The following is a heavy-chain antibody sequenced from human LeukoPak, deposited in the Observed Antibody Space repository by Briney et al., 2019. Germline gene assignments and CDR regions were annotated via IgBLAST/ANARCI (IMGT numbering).Heavy chain of an antibody. J-gene: IGHJ4*02. CDR2: ISGSGGST. CDR3: AKDRVTMTVVEGYFDY. D-gene: IGHD3-22*01. Sequence: PGGSLRLSCAASGFTSSSYAMSWVRQAPGKVLEWVSTISGSGGSTYYADSVKGRFTISRDNSKNTLYLQMNSLRAEDTAVYYCAKDRVTMTVVEGYFDYWGQGTLVTVSS. V-gene: IGHV3-23*01. CDR1: GFTSSSYA.